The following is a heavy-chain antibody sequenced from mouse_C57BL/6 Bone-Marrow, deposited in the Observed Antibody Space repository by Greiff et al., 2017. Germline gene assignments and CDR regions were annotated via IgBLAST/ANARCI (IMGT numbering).Heavy chain of an antibody. D-gene: IGHD1-1*01. J-gene: IGHJ1*03. CDR3: TSYYGSNWYFDV. CDR1: GFNIKDDY. Sequence: VQLKESGAELVRPGASVKLSCTASGFNIKDDYMHWVKQRPEKGLEWIGWIDPENGDTEYASKFQGQATITADTSSNTAYLQLSSLTSEDTAVYYCTSYYGSNWYFDVWGTGTTVTVSS. CDR2: IDPENGDT. V-gene: IGHV14-4*01.